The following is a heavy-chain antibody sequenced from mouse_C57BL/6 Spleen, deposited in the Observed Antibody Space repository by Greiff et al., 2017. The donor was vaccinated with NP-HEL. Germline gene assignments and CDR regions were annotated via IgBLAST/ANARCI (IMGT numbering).Heavy chain of an antibody. V-gene: IGHV14-3*01. CDR1: GFNIKNTY. J-gene: IGHJ1*03. D-gene: IGHD1-1*01. CDR3: ARSDYGSSPWWYFDV. Sequence: EVQLQQSVAELVRPGASVKLSCTASGFNIKNTYMHWVKQRPEQGLEWIGRIDPANGNTKYAPKFQGKATITADTSSNTAYLQRSSLTSEDTAIYYCARSDYGSSPWWYFDVWGTGTTVTVSS. CDR2: IDPANGNT.